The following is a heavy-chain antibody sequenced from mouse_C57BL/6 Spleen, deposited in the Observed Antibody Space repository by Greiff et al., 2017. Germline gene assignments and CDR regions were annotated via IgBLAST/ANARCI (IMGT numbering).Heavy chain of an antibody. J-gene: IGHJ2*01. CDR2: IHPNSGST. CDR1: GYTFTSYW. V-gene: IGHV1-64*01. D-gene: IGHD1-1*01. Sequence: QVQLQQPGAELVKPGASVKLSCKASGYTFTSYWMHWVKQRPGQGLEWIGMIHPNSGSTNYNEKFKSKATLTVDKSSSTAYMQLSSLTSEDSAVYYCARYGLLELRLFDYWGQGTTLTVSS. CDR3: ARYGLLELRLFDY.